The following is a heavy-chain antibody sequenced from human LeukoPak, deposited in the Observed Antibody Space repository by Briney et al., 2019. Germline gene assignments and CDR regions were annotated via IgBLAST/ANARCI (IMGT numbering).Heavy chain of an antibody. CDR2: ISAYNGNT. Sequence: GASVKVSCKASGYTFTSYDFNWVRQAPGQGLEWMGWISAYNGNTNYAQKLQGRVTMTTDTSTSTAYMELRSLRSDDTAVYYCASFGAGYGSGSYYYYGMDVWGQGTTVTVSS. J-gene: IGHJ6*02. CDR3: ASFGAGYGSGSYYYYGMDV. V-gene: IGHV1-18*01. CDR1: GYTFTSYD. D-gene: IGHD3-10*01.